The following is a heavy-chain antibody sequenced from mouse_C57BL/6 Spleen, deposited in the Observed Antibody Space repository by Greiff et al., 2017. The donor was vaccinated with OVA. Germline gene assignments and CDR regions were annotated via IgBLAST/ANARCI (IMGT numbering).Heavy chain of an antibody. CDR1: GYTFTSYW. D-gene: IGHD1-1*01. V-gene: IGHV1-55*01. CDR3: ARKGITTVVADY. J-gene: IGHJ2*01. Sequence: VQLQQPGAELVKPGASVKMSCKASGYTFTSYWITWVKQRPGQGLEWIGDIYPGTGSTNYNEKFKSKATLTVATSSSTAYMQLSSLTSEDSAVYYCARKGITTVVADYWGQGTTLTVSS. CDR2: IYPGTGST.